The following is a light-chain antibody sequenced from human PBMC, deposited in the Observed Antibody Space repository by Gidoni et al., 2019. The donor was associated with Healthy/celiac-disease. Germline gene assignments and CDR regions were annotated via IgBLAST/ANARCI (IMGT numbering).Light chain of an antibody. CDR1: NIGSKS. CDR3: QVWDSSSDHRV. Sequence: SYVLTQPPPVSVAPGKTARITCGGNNIGSKSVHWYQHKPGQAPALVHYDESDRPSGIPERVSGSNSGNTATLTISRVEAGDEADYYCQVWDSSSDHRVFGGGTKLSVL. J-gene: IGLJ3*02. V-gene: IGLV3-21*03. CDR2: DES.